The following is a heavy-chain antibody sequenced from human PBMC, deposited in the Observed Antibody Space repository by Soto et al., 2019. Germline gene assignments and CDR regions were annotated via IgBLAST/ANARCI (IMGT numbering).Heavy chain of an antibody. D-gene: IGHD3-22*01. J-gene: IGHJ4*02. CDR1: GFTFTSYV. CDR2: ISGGGSTA. V-gene: IGHV3-23*01. Sequence: EVQLLESGGGLVQRGGSQRLSCAASGFTFTSYVMSWVRQAPGKGLERVAGISGGGSTAFYADSVKGRFTISRDNAKNTLVVQMVSLRAEDTAIYYCAKDSNKYSSSLRGRYFDYWGQGTLGTVSS. CDR3: AKDSNKYSSSLRGRYFDY.